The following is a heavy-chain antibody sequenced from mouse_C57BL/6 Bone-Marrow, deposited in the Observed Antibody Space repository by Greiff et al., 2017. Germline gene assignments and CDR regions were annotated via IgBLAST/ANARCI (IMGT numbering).Heavy chain of an antibody. J-gene: IGHJ2*01. CDR3: ATWSITTVVAPFDN. CDR1: GFNIKDDY. Sequence: VQLQQSGAELVRPGASVKLSCTASGFNIKDDYMHWVKQRPEQGLEWIGWIDPENGDTEYASKFPGKATITADTSSNTAYLQLSSLTSEDTAFYYCATWSITTVVAPFDNWGQGTTLTVSS. V-gene: IGHV14-4*01. CDR2: IDPENGDT. D-gene: IGHD1-1*01.